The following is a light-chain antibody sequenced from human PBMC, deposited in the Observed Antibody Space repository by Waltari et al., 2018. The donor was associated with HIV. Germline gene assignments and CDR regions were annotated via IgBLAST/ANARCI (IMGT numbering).Light chain of an antibody. V-gene: IGLV1-51*02. Sequence: QSVLTQPPSVSGTPRQTVTISCSGTVTNMGENYVSWYQQLPGTTPKFLIFENNKRPSGVPDRFSGSKSGTSATLVITRLQTGDEGDYYCGTWDSSLSIAVFGGGTKLTVL. CDR2: ENN. J-gene: IGLJ2*01. CDR3: GTWDSSLSIAV. CDR1: VTNMGENY.